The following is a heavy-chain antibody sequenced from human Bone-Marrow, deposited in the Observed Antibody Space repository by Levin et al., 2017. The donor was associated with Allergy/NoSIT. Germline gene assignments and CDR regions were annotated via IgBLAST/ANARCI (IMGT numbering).Heavy chain of an antibody. D-gene: IGHD3-9*01. CDR1: GFTFSSYS. CDR2: ISSSSTTI. V-gene: IGHV3-48*02. Sequence: ETLSLTCAASGFTFSSYSMNWVRQAPGKGLEWVSYISSSSTTIYYADSVKGRFTISRDNAKNSLYLQMNSLRDEDTAVYYCASYISWVYWGQGTLVTVSS. J-gene: IGHJ4*02. CDR3: ASYISWVY.